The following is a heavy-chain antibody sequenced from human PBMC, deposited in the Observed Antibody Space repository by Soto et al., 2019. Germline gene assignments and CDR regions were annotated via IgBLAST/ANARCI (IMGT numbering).Heavy chain of an antibody. D-gene: IGHD3-9*01. J-gene: IGHJ3*02. CDR2: ISRNSGNT. CDR3: ARDRPYDILTGYPHNDALDI. CDR1: GFTFSNYA. V-gene: IGHV3-21*01. Sequence: PGGSLRLSCAASGFTFSNYAMNWVRQAPWKGLEWVSIISRNSGNTYYADSVKGRFTISRDNAKSTLYLQMNSLRAEDTAVYHCARDRPYDILTGYPHNDALDIWGQGTMVTVS.